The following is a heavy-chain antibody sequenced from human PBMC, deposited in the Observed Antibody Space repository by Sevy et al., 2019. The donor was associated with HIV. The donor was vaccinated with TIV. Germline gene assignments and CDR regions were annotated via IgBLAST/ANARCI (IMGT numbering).Heavy chain of an antibody. J-gene: IGHJ4*02. CDR1: GHTLTELP. CDR3: ASTREYYSDNSGYFDY. Sequence: ASVKVSCKFSGHTLTELPIHWVRQAPGKRLEWMGRFDPEDGERTYAQKFQGRVTMTEDTSTDTAYMELSSLRSEDTALYYCASTREYYSDNSGYFDYWGQGTLVTVSS. D-gene: IGHD3-22*01. CDR2: FDPEDGER. V-gene: IGHV1-24*01.